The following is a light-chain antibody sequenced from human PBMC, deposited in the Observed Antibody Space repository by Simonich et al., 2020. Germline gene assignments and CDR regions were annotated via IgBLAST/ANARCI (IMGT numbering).Light chain of an antibody. CDR3: MQGTHWPPT. CDR1: QSLVHSDGNTY. Sequence: DVVMTQSPLSLPVTLGQPASISCRSRQSLVHSDGNTYLNWFQQRPGQSPRRLISKVSNRDSGVPDRFSGSGSGTDFTLKISRVEAEDVGVYYCMQGTHWPPTFGGGTKVEIK. CDR2: KVS. V-gene: IGKV2-30*02. J-gene: IGKJ4*01.